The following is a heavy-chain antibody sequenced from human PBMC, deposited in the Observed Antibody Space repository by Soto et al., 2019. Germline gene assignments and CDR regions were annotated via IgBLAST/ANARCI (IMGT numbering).Heavy chain of an antibody. CDR2: ISGSGSST. CDR3: AKDLCSYSSGSCYFDY. V-gene: IGHV3-23*01. D-gene: IGHD6-19*01. J-gene: IGHJ4*02. CDR1: GFTLSSYA. Sequence: PGGSLRLSCAASGFTLSSYAMSWVRQGPGQGLEWVSTISGSGSSTYYADSVKGRFTISRDNSKNTLFLQMNRLRAEDTAVYYCAKDLCSYSSGSCYFDYWGQGSLFTVSS.